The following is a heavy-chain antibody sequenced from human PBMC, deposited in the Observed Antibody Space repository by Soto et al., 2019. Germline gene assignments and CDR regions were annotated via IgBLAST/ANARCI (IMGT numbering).Heavy chain of an antibody. J-gene: IGHJ4*02. Sequence: SVKVSCKASGGTFSSYAISWVRQAPGQGLEWMGGIIPIFGTANYAQKFQGRVTITADESTSTAYMELSSLRSEDTAVYYWESPRDDDSSGYLDYWGQGTLVTVSS. CDR2: IIPIFGTA. V-gene: IGHV1-69*13. CDR3: ESPRDDDSSGYLDY. D-gene: IGHD3-22*01. CDR1: GGTFSSYA.